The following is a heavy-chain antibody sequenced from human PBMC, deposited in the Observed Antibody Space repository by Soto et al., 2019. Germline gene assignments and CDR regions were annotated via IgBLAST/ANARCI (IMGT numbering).Heavy chain of an antibody. J-gene: IGHJ6*01. D-gene: IGHD6-6*01. Sequence: PGGSLRLSCTASGFSFSNAWMNWVRQAPGKGLEWVGRIKSKTDGGTTDYAAPVKGRFTISRDDSKNTLYLQMNSLKTEDTAVYYCTTVGPAYSSSSPNLYYYHYYGLDVWGQGPTVTVSS. CDR2: IKSKTDGGTT. V-gene: IGHV3-15*07. CDR1: GFSFSNAW. CDR3: TTVGPAYSSSSPNLYYYHYYGLDV.